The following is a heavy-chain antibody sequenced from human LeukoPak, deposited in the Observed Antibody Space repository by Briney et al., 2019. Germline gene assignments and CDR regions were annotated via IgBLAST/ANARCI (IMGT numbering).Heavy chain of an antibody. CDR2: IYYSGST. CDR1: GGSISSSSYY. Sequence: PSETLSLTCTVSGGSISSSSYYWGWIRQPPGKGLEWIGSIYYSGSTYYNPSLKSRVTISVDTSKNQFSLKLSSVTAADTAVYYCARHPPGYSRGWVPDDAFDIWGQGTMVTVPS. J-gene: IGHJ3*02. D-gene: IGHD6-19*01. CDR3: ARHPPGYSRGWVPDDAFDI. V-gene: IGHV4-39*01.